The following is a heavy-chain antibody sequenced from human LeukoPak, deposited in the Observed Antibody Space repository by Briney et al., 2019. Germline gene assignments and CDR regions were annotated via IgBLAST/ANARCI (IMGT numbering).Heavy chain of an antibody. Sequence: SETLSLTCTVSGGSISSSSYYWGWIRQPPGKGLEWIGSIYYSGSTYYNPSLKSRVTISVDTSKNQFSLKLSSVTAADTAVYYCARHGPGGWYYGSGSYYRSFDYWGQGTLVTVSS. CDR2: IYYSGST. J-gene: IGHJ4*02. V-gene: IGHV4-39*01. CDR3: ARHGPGGWYYGSGSYYRSFDY. D-gene: IGHD3-10*01. CDR1: GGSISSSSYY.